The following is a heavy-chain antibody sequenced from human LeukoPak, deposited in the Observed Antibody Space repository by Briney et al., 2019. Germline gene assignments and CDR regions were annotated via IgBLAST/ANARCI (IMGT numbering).Heavy chain of an antibody. J-gene: IGHJ4*02. Sequence: TGGSLRLSCAASGFTFDNAWMNWVRQAPGKGLEWVGRIKGKSDDGATDYAPPVKGRFTISRDDSKNTLFLQMNSLETEDTAVYYCSTSDTAMINYSEYWGQGTLVTVSS. CDR2: IKGKSDDGAT. V-gene: IGHV3-15*01. CDR3: STSDTAMINYSEY. CDR1: GFTFDNAW. D-gene: IGHD5-18*01.